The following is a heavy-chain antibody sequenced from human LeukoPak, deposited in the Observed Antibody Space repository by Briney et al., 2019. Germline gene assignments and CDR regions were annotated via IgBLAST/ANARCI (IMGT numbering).Heavy chain of an antibody. CDR3: ARVPWDYYGSSGPPVPDY. J-gene: IGHJ4*02. D-gene: IGHD3-22*01. CDR1: GYIFTSYG. V-gene: IGHV1-18*01. Sequence: GASVKVCCKDSGYIFTSYGISGVRQAPGQGLEWMGWISAYSGNTNYAQKHQGRVTIPTNTSRRTAYMELRSLRSDDTAVYYCARVPWDYYGSSGPPVPDYWGQGTLVTVSS. CDR2: ISAYSGNT.